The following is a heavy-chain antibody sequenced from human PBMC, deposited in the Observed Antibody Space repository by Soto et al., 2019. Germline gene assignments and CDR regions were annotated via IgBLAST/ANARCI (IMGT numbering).Heavy chain of an antibody. J-gene: IGHJ6*03. CDR1: GFTFSSYW. CDR2: INSDGSST. D-gene: IGHD3-3*01. V-gene: IGHV3-74*01. Sequence: HPGWSLRLSCAASGFTFSSYWMHWVRKAPGKGLVWVSRINSDGSSTSYADSVKGRFTISRDNAKNTLYLQMNSLRAEDTAVYYCARSYYDFWSGYYAYYYYYYMDVWGKGTTVTVSS. CDR3: ARSYYDFWSGYYAYYYYYYMDV.